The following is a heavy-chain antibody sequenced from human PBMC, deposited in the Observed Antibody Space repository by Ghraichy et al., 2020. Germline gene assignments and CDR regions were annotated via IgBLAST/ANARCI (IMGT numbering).Heavy chain of an antibody. V-gene: IGHV3-48*02. CDR3: TSMTAVTAYY. Sequence: GESLRLSCAASGFTFNNCNMNWVRQTPGKGLEWISYISSSGTAVYYADSVKGRFTISRDNAKNSLFLQMNSLSDDDTAVYYCTSMTAVTAYYWGQGTLVTVSS. J-gene: IGHJ4*02. CDR1: GFTFNNCN. D-gene: IGHD4-17*01. CDR2: ISSSGTAV.